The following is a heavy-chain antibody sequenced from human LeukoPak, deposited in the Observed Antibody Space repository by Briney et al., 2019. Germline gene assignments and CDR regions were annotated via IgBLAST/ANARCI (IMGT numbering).Heavy chain of an antibody. V-gene: IGHV4-59*12. CDR2: IYYTGST. J-gene: IGHJ4*02. CDR1: GGSISSYY. D-gene: IGHD1-26*01. Sequence: PSQTLSLTCTVSGGSISSYYWSWIRQSPGKGLEWIGYIYYTGSTDYNPSLKSRVTMSVDTSKNQFSLKLSSVTAADTAVYYCARDSGSYYMHFDYWGQGTLVTVSS. CDR3: ARDSGSYYMHFDY.